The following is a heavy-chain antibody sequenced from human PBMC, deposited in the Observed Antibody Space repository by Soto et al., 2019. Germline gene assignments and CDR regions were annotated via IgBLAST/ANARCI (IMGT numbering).Heavy chain of an antibody. CDR3: AKCKAHVYFSGGSCYSDY. CDR1: GFTFSSYA. D-gene: IGHD2-15*01. Sequence: LRLSCAASGFTFSSYAMSWVRQAPGKGLEWVSAISGSGGSTYYADSVKGRFTISRDNSKNTLYLQMNSLRAGDTAVYYCAKCKAHVYFSGGSCYSDYWGQGTLVTVSS. V-gene: IGHV3-23*01. J-gene: IGHJ4*02. CDR2: ISGSGGST.